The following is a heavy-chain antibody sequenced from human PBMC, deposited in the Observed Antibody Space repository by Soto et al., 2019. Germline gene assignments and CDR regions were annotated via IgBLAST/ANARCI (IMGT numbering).Heavy chain of an antibody. CDR2: IWYDGSNK. V-gene: IGHV3-33*01. D-gene: IGHD3-9*01. Sequence: GGSLRLSCAASGFTFSSYGMHWVRQAPGKGLEWVAVIWYDGSNKYYADSVKGRFTISRDNSKNTLYLQMNSLRAEDTAVYYCARTHYDILTISYYYGMDVWGQGTTVTV. CDR1: GFTFSSYG. CDR3: ARTHYDILTISYYYGMDV. J-gene: IGHJ6*02.